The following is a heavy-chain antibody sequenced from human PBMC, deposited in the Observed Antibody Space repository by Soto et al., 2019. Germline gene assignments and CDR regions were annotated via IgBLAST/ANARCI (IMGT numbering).Heavy chain of an antibody. Sequence: QVQLVQSGAEVKKPGSSVKVSCKASGGTFSSYTISWVRQAPGQGLEWMGRIIPILGIANYAQKFQGGVTITANKSTSTAYVGLSSLRSEDTAVYYCARAGGYCTNGVCYTNDYWGQGTIVTVSS. CDR3: ARAGGYCTNGVCYTNDY. J-gene: IGHJ4*02. V-gene: IGHV1-69*02. D-gene: IGHD2-8*01. CDR1: GGTFSSYT. CDR2: IIPILGIA.